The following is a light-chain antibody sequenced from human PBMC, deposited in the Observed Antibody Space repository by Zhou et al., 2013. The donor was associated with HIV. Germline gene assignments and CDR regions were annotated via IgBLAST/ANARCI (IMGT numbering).Light chain of an antibody. CDR2: DVS. Sequence: EIVLTQSPGTLSLSPGQSAALSCRASQSVSSSHLAWYAQKPGQAPRLIIYDVSNRATGIPDRFSGSGSGTDFTLTISRLEPEDFAVYYCQQYGSSPRTFGQGTKVEIK. CDR1: QSVSSSH. CDR3: QQYGSSPRT. J-gene: IGKJ1*01. V-gene: IGKV3-20*01.